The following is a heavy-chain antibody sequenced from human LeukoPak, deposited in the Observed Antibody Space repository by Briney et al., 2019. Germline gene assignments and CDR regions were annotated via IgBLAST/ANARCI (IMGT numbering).Heavy chain of an antibody. CDR3: ARGIVPRPHDY. Sequence: SETLSLTCAVYGGSFSGHYWSWIRQPPGKGLEWIGEINHSGSTNYNPSLKSRVTISLDTSKNHFSLKLSSVTAADTAVYYCARGIVPRPHDYWGQGTLVTVSS. D-gene: IGHD2/OR15-2a*01. J-gene: IGHJ4*02. CDR1: GGSFSGHY. V-gene: IGHV4-34*01. CDR2: INHSGST.